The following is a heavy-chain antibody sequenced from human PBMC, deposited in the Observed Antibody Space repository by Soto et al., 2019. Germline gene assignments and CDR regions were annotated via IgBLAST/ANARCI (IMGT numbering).Heavy chain of an antibody. Sequence: QVQLVESGGGVVQPGRSLRLSCAASGFTFSSYGMHWVRQAPGKGLEWVAVIWYDGSNKYYADSVKGRFTISRDNSKNTLYLQMNSLRAEDTAVYYCARDLTGEGYYFDYWGQGTLVTVSS. J-gene: IGHJ4*02. V-gene: IGHV3-33*01. CDR1: GFTFSSYG. CDR3: ARDLTGEGYYFDY. D-gene: IGHD4-17*01. CDR2: IWYDGSNK.